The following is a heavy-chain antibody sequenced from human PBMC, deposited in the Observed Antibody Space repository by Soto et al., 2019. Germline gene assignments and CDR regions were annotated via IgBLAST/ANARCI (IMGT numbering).Heavy chain of an antibody. CDR3: AKGGCSSGCSFDY. J-gene: IGHJ4*02. D-gene: IGHD6-19*01. CDR1: GFTFITYA. CDR2: ISANGGGT. V-gene: IGHV3-23*01. Sequence: GGSLRLSCAPSGFTFITYAMSWVRQAPGKGLEWVSSISANGGGTYYADSVKGRFIISRDNSKNTLYLQMNSLRAEDTAVYYCAKGGCSSGCSFDYWGQGSLVTVSS.